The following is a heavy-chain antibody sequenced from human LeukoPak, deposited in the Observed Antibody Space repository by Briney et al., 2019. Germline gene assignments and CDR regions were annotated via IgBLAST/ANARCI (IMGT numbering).Heavy chain of an antibody. CDR3: ARGSDRGYYYYYGMDV. V-gene: IGHV4-59*01. CDR1: GGSISSYY. Sequence: PSETLSLTCTVSGGSISSYYWSWIRQPPGKGLEWIGYIYYSGSNNYNPSLKSRVTISVDTSKNQCSLKLSSVTAADTAVYYCARGSDRGYYYYYGMDVWGKGTTVTVSS. J-gene: IGHJ6*04. D-gene: IGHD3-10*01. CDR2: IYYSGSN.